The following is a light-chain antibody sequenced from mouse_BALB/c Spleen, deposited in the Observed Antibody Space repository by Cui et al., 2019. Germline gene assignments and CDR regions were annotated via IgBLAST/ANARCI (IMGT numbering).Light chain of an antibody. Sequence: HIVLTQSPALMSAFPGEKVTMTCSASSSVSYMYWYQQKPRSSPKPWIYLTSNLASGVPARFSGSGSGTSYSLTISSMEAEDAATYYCQQWSSNPLTFGAGTKLELK. J-gene: IGKJ5*01. V-gene: IGKV4-68*01. CDR1: SSVSY. CDR3: QQWSSNPLT. CDR2: LTS.